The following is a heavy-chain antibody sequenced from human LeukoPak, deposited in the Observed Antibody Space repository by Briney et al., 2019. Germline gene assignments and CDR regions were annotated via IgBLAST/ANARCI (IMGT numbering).Heavy chain of an antibody. D-gene: IGHD6-19*01. CDR2: INPNSGGT. CDR1: GYTFIGYY. CDR3: ARDRGWYPYYFDY. V-gene: IGHV1-2*02. Sequence: ASVKVSCKASGYTFIGYYMHWVRQAPGQGLEWMGWINPNSGGTHYAQKFQGRVTMTRDTSISTVYMELNRLISDDTAVYYCARDRGWYPYYFDYWGQGTLVTVSS. J-gene: IGHJ4*02.